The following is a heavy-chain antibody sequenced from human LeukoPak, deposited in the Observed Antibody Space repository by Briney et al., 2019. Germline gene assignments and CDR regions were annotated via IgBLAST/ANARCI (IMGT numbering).Heavy chain of an antibody. CDR3: ARDTLAATHWFDP. CDR2: ISYDGSNK. J-gene: IGHJ5*02. Sequence: GGSLRLSCAASGFTFSSYAMHWVRQAPGKELEWVAVISYDGSNKYYADSVKGRFTISRDNSKNTLYLQMNSLRAEDTAVYYCARDTLAATHWFDPWGQGTLVTVSS. D-gene: IGHD2-15*01. V-gene: IGHV3-30-3*01. CDR1: GFTFSSYA.